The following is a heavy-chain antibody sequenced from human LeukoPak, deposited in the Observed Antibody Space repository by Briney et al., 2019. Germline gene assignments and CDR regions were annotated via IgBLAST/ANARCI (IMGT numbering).Heavy chain of an antibody. Sequence: SGGSLRLSCAASGFTFSSYGTHWVRQAPGKGLEWVAFIRYDGSNKYYADSVKGRFTISRDNSKNTLYLQMNSLRAEDTAVYYCAKVYDYGDPGAFDIWGQGTMVTVSS. J-gene: IGHJ3*02. D-gene: IGHD4-17*01. CDR2: IRYDGSNK. CDR3: AKVYDYGDPGAFDI. V-gene: IGHV3-30*02. CDR1: GFTFSSYG.